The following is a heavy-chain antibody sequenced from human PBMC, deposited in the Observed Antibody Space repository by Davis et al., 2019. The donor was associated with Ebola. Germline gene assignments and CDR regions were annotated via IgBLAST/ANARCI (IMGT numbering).Heavy chain of an antibody. CDR2: IRSKAYGGTT. CDR3: TRVSRWLQHFDY. D-gene: IGHD5-24*01. J-gene: IGHJ4*02. V-gene: IGHV3-49*04. CDR1: GFTFGDYA. Sequence: GESLKISCTASGFTFGDYAMSWVRQAPGKGLEWVGFIRSKAYGGTTEYAASVKGRFTISRDDSKSIAYLQMSSLKTEDTAVYYCTRVSRWLQHFDYWGQGTLVTVSS.